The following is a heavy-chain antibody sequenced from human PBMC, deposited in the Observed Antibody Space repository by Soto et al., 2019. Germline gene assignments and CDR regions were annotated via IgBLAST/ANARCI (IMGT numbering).Heavy chain of an antibody. J-gene: IGHJ4*02. CDR3: ARVAVDYSIRPYYFDY. D-gene: IGHD4-4*01. CDR2: INAGNGNT. V-gene: IGHV1-3*01. CDR1: GYTFTSYA. Sequence: QVQLVQSGAEVKKPGASVKVSCKASGYTFTSYAMHWVRQAPGQRLEWMGWINAGNGNTKYSQKFQGRVTITRDTSASTAYMELSSLRSEDTAVYYCARVAVDYSIRPYYFDYWGQGTLVTVSS.